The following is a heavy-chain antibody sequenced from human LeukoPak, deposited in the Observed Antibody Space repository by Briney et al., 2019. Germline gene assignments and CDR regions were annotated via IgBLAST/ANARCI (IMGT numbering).Heavy chain of an antibody. Sequence: GGSLRLSCAASGFTFSNYEMNWVRQAPGKGLEWVSDISSRGTTKYYADSVKGRFTISRDNAKNSLSLQMNSLRAEDTAVYYCARTKSNYWGQGTLVTVSS. CDR2: ISSRGTTK. V-gene: IGHV3-48*03. CDR1: GFTFSNYE. CDR3: ARTKSNY. D-gene: IGHD2-8*01. J-gene: IGHJ4*02.